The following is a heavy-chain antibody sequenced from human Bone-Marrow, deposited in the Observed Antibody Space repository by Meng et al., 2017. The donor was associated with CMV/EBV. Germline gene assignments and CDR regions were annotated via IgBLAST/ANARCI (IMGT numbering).Heavy chain of an antibody. CDR2: IGTTGDT. V-gene: IGHV3-13*01. Sequence: GESLKISCAASGFTFSSYDFHWVRQATGKGLEWVSAIGTTGDTYYPDSVRGRFSISRENAKSSLYLQMNSLTAGDTAVYYGAKSTTSSYYFDDWGRGTLVTVSS. CDR1: GFTFSSYD. D-gene: IGHD2-2*01. J-gene: IGHJ4*02. CDR3: AKSTTSSYYFDD.